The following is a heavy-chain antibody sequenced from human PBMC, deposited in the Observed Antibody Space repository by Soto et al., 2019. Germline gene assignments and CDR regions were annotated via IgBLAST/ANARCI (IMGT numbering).Heavy chain of an antibody. D-gene: IGHD3-10*01. CDR1: GASFSGYY. CDR3: ATGGPINTSVRGLIVNNYFDS. CDR2: IDHSGGA. J-gene: IGHJ5*01. Sequence: PPETLGLTCAVYGASFSGYYWTWIRQSPGKGTEWIGDIDHSGGAKYNPSLRSRLTMLVDTSKKQFSLKLTSVTAADTAVYYCATGGPINTSVRGLIVNNYFDSWGQGTLVTVSS. V-gene: IGHV4-34*01.